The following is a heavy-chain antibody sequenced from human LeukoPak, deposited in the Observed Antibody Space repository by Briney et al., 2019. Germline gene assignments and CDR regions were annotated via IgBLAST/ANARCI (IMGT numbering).Heavy chain of an antibody. Sequence: SETLSLTCAVYGGSFGGYYWSWIRQPPGKGLEWIGEINHSGSTNYNPSLKSRVTISVDTSKNQFSLKLSSVTAADTAVYYCARVAYVVVTAMGEGWFDPWGQGTLVTVSS. V-gene: IGHV4-34*01. CDR3: ARVAYVVVTAMGEGWFDP. CDR2: INHSGST. D-gene: IGHD2-21*02. J-gene: IGHJ5*02. CDR1: GGSFGGYY.